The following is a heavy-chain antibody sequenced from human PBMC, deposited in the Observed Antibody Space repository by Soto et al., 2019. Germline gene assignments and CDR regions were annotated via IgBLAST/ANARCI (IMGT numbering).Heavy chain of an antibody. CDR1: GGTFSSYA. V-gene: IGHV1-69*01. CDR3: ARYAFFPQPSEGGFDY. D-gene: IGHD2-2*01. CDR2: IIPIFGTA. Sequence: QVQLVQSGAEVKKPGSSVKVSYKASGGTFSSYAISWVRQAPGQGLEWMGGIIPIFGTANYAQKFQGRVTITADESTSTAYMELSSLRSEDTAVYYCARYAFFPQPSEGGFDYWGQGTLVTVSS. J-gene: IGHJ4*02.